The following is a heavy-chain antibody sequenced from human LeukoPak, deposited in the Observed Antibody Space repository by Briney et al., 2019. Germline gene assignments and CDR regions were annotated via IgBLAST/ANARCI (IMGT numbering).Heavy chain of an antibody. CDR2: IYSDDRT. D-gene: IGHD2-8*01. J-gene: IGHJ3*02. CDR1: GFTASSNY. Sequence: GGSLRLSCAASGFTASSNYMSWVRQAPGKGLESVSVIYSDDRTYYADSVKGRFTISRHTSKKTLYLKMNSLRAEDTAVYYCAREVMAKRRAFDIWGQGTVVTVSS. V-gene: IGHV3-53*04. CDR3: AREVMAKRRAFDI.